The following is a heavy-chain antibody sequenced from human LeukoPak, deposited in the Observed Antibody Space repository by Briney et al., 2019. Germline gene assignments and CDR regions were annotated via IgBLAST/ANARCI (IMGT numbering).Heavy chain of an antibody. V-gene: IGHV3-7*01. Sequence: GGSLRLSCAASGFTFSSYCMSWVRQAPGKGLEWVANIKQDGSEKYYVDSAKGRFTISRDNAKNSLYLQMNSLRAEDTAVYYCARDNRITIFGVAEYYYGMDVWGQGTTVTVSS. CDR3: ARDNRITIFGVAEYYYGMDV. CDR2: IKQDGSEK. CDR1: GFTFSSYC. D-gene: IGHD3-3*01. J-gene: IGHJ6*02.